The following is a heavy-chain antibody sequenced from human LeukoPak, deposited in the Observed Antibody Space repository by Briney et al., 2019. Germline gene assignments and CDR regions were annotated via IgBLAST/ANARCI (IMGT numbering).Heavy chain of an antibody. CDR2: ISAYNGNT. J-gene: IGHJ5*02. V-gene: IGHV1-18*01. CDR1: GYTFTSYG. Sequence: GASVKVSCKASGYTFTSYGISWVRQAPGQGLEWMGWISAYNGNTNYAQKLQGRVTMTTDTSTSTAYMELRSLRFDDTAVYYCARVVVPAATNWFDPWGQGTLVTVSS. D-gene: IGHD2-2*01. CDR3: ARVVVPAATNWFDP.